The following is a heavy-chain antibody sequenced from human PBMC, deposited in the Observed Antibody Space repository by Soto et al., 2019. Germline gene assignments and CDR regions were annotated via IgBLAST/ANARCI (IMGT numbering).Heavy chain of an antibody. CDR2: IYWDDDK. V-gene: IGHV2-5*02. Sequence: QITLKESGPTLVKPTQTLTLTCTFSGFSLSTGAVGVGWIRQPPGKALEWLALIYWDDDKRYSPSLKSRLTITKETSKNQVVLTMTNMDPVDTATYYCAHFDDFLNWFDPWGQGTLVTVSS. J-gene: IGHJ5*02. D-gene: IGHD3-3*01. CDR1: GFSLSTGAVG. CDR3: AHFDDFLNWFDP.